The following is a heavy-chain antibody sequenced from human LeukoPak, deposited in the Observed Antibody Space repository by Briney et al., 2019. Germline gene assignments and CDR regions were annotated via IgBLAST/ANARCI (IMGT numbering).Heavy chain of an antibody. V-gene: IGHV3-23*01. CDR2: ISGSGGST. Sequence: GGSLRLSCAASGFTFSSYAMSWVRQAPGKGLEWVSAISGSGGSTYYADSVKGRFTISRDNSKNTLYLQMNSLRAEDTAVYYCATRGDWGPYNWFDPWGQGTLVTVSS. D-gene: IGHD2-21*01. J-gene: IGHJ5*02. CDR1: GFTFSSYA. CDR3: ATRGDWGPYNWFDP.